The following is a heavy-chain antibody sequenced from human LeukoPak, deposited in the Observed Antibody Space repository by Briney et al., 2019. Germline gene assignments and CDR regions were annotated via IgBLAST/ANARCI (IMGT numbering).Heavy chain of an antibody. CDR3: AKSNGYGLVDI. Sequence: PSETLSLTCAVYGGSFSGDYWSWIRQPPGKGLEWVGEINHSGSTNYNPSLKSRVTISLDTSRNQFSLNLNSVTAADTAVYYCAKSNGYGLVDIWGQGTMVTVSS. CDR1: GGSFSGDY. J-gene: IGHJ3*02. CDR2: INHSGST. D-gene: IGHD3-10*01. V-gene: IGHV4-34*01.